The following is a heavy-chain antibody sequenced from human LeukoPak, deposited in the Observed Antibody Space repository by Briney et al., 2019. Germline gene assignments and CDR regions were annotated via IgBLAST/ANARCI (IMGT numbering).Heavy chain of an antibody. CDR2: IYTSGST. CDR1: GGSISSGSYC. CDR3: ASKKLGNFDY. J-gene: IGHJ4*02. Sequence: PSETLSLTCTVSGGSISSGSYCWSWIRQPAGKGLEWIGHIYTSGSTNYNPSLKSRVTISVDTSKNQFSLKLSSVTAADTAVYYCASKKLGNFDYWGQGTLVTVSS. V-gene: IGHV4-61*09. D-gene: IGHD7-27*01.